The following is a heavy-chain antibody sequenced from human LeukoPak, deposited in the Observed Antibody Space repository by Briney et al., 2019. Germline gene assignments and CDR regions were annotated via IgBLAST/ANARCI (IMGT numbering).Heavy chain of an antibody. CDR3: ARVRDGYNDAYDI. CDR2: IKPSGDHT. Sequence: GASVKISCKTSGYTFTSYNLHWVRQAPGQRLEWMGIIKPSGDHTNCAQKFQGRVTMTRDTSTSTVYKELSSLKSEDAAAYYCARVRDGYNDAYDIWGQGTMVTVTS. V-gene: IGHV1-46*01. J-gene: IGHJ3*02. CDR1: GYTFTSYN. D-gene: IGHD5-24*01.